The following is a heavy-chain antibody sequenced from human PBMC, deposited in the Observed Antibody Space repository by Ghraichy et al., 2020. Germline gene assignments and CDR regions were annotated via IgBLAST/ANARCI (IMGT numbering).Heavy chain of an antibody. CDR3: AKVSRRYSYVPAYFDY. V-gene: IGHV3-30*02. J-gene: IGHJ4*02. CDR1: GFTFSSYG. D-gene: IGHD5-18*01. Sequence: LSLTCAASGFTFSSYGMHWVRQAPGKGLEWVAFIRYDGSNKYYADSVKGRFTISRDNSKNTLYLQMNSLRAEDTAVYYCAKVSRRYSYVPAYFDYWGQGTLVTVSA. CDR2: IRYDGSNK.